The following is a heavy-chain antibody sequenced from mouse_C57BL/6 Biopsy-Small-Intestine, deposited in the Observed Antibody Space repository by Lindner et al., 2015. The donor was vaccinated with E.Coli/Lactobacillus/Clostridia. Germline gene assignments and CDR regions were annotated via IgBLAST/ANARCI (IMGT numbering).Heavy chain of an antibody. CDR1: GYTFTTYP. CDR2: FHPYNDDT. CDR3: ARKDYGEGYFDV. V-gene: IGHV1-47*01. Sequence: VQLAGGLGAELVKPGASVKMSCKASGYTFTTYPIEWMKQNHGKSLEWIGNFHPYNDDTKYNEKFKGKATLTVEKSSSTVYLELSRLTSDDSAVYYCARKDYGEGYFDVWGTGTTVTVSS. D-gene: IGHD1-1*01. J-gene: IGHJ1*03.